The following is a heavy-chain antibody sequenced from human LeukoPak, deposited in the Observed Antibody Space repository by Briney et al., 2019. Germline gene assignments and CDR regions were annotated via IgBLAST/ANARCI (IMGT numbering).Heavy chain of an antibody. V-gene: IGHV3-9*03. CDR1: GFTLDDYA. CDR3: AKGYSYGITFYFDY. J-gene: IGHJ4*02. D-gene: IGHD5-18*01. CDR2: ISWSRGNI. Sequence: PGGSLRLSCAASGFTLDDYAMHGVRHAPGKGVEGGSGISWSRGNIVYADSVKVRFTISRDSAKNSLYLQMNSLRAEDMSLYYCAKGYSYGITFYFDYWGQGTLVTVSS.